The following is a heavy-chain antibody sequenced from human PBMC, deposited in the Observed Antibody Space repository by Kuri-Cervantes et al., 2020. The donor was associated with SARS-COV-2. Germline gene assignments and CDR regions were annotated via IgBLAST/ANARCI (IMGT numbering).Heavy chain of an antibody. J-gene: IGHJ5*02. V-gene: IGHV4-34*01. CDR3: ARGQTTDLVS. CDR2: ITHTGTT. CDR1: GSSFSGYY. D-gene: IGHD4-17*01. Sequence: SETLSLTCVVSGSSFSGYYWSWIRQPPGKGLEWIGEITHTGTTNYNASLKSRVIISLDMSKKQFSLRLTSVTAADTGLYFCARGQTTDLVSWGQGTLVTVSS.